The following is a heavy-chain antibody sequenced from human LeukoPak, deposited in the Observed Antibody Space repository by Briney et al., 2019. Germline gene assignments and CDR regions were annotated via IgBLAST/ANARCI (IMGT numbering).Heavy chain of an antibody. J-gene: IGHJ4*02. V-gene: IGHV3-21*01. CDR1: GFTFSSYS. CDR3: ARVQMATISY. CDR2: IGSSSSYI. D-gene: IGHD5-24*01. Sequence: PGGSLRLSCAASGFTFSSYSMNWVRQAPGKGLEWVSSIGSSSSYIYYADSVKGRFTISRDNAKNSLYLQMNSLRAEDTAVYYCARVQMATISYWGQGTLVTVSS.